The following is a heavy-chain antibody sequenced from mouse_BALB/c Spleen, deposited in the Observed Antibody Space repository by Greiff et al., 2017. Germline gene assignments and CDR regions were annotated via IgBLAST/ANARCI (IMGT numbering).Heavy chain of an antibody. V-gene: IGHV3-2*02. CDR3: ASQTDYFDY. D-gene: IGHD4-1*01. CDR1: GYSITSDYV. CDR2: ISYSGST. J-gene: IGHJ2*01. Sequence: VQLKESGPGLVKPSQSLSLTCTVTGYSITSDYVWNWIRQFPGDKLEWMGYISYSGSTSYNPSLKSPISITRDTSKNHFFLQLNSLTTEDTATYDCASQTDYFDYWGQGTTLTVSS.